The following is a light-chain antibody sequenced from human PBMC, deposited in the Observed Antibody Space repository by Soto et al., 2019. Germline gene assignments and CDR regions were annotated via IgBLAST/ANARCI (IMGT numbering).Light chain of an antibody. Sequence: QSALTQPASVSGSPGQSITISCTGTSSDVGNYNLVSWYQQHPGKAPKLMIYEGSKRPSGVSNRFSGSKSGNTASLTISGLQAEDEADYYCCSYASSSIVFGTGTKLTVL. J-gene: IGLJ1*01. CDR3: CSYASSSIV. CDR1: SSDVGNYNL. CDR2: EGS. V-gene: IGLV2-23*01.